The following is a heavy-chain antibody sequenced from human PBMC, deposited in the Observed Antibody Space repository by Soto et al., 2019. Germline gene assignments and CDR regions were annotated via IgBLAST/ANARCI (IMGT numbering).Heavy chain of an antibody. CDR3: ARVGQGRYYFDY. Sequence: EVHLVESGGGSVQPGGSLRLSCAGSGFAFSSYWIHWVRQVPGKGLVWVSRINSDGSTTSYADSVRGRFTISRDNAKDILYLQMNSLRAEDTALYYCARVGQGRYYFDYWGQGTRVSVSS. V-gene: IGHV3-74*01. CDR2: INSDGSTT. CDR1: GFAFSSYW. J-gene: IGHJ4*02.